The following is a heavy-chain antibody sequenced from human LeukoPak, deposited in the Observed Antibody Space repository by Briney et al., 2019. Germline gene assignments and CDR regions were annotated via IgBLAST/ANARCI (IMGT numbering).Heavy chain of an antibody. D-gene: IGHD3-10*01. J-gene: IGHJ4*02. V-gene: IGHV3-23*01. CDR2: ISGNGGST. CDR1: GFTFSSYA. CDR3: AKDLIVMVRGLYDY. Sequence: GGSLRLSCAASGFTFSSYAMSWVRQAPGKGLEWVSAISGNGGSTYYADSAKGRFTISRDNSKNTLYLQMNSLRAEDTAVYYCAKDLIVMVRGLYDYWGRGTLVTVSS.